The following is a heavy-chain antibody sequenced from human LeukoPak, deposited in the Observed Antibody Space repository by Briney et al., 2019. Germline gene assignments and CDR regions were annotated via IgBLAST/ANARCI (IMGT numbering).Heavy chain of an antibody. Sequence: ASVKVSCKASGYTFTGYLINWVRQAPGQGGEGRGWINPNSGGTKYAQKFQGRLTLTRDTSISTASMDLSRLASDDTAVYYCARERSTDAFYIWGQGTIVTVSS. CDR1: GYTFTGYL. CDR3: ARERSTDAFYI. J-gene: IGHJ3*02. CDR2: INPNSGGT. D-gene: IGHD6-13*01. V-gene: IGHV1-2*02.